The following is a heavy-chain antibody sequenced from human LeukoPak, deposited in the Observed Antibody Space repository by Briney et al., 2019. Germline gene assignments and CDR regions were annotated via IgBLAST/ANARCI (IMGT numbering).Heavy chain of an antibody. CDR1: GYSISSGYY. CDR2: IYHSGST. J-gene: IGHJ4*02. CDR3: ARESGIAARSPEDY. V-gene: IGHV4-38-2*02. Sequence: SETLSLTCTVSGYSISSGYYWGWIRQPPGKGLEWIGSIYHSGSTYYNPSLKSRVTMSVDTSKNQFSLKLSSVTAADTAVYYCARESGIAARSPEDYWGQGTLVTVSS. D-gene: IGHD6-6*01.